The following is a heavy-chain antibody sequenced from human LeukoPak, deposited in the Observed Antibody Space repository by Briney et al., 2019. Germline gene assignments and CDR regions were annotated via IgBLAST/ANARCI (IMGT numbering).Heavy chain of an antibody. Sequence: GGSLRLSCAAPGFTFSSYAMSWVRQAPGKGLESVSAISGSCGSTYYADAVKGRFTISRDNSKHTLSLQLNSLRAEDTAVYYCAILGGYGDYYYYYYMDAWGKGTTVTVSS. CDR3: AILGGYGDYYYYYYMDA. V-gene: IGHV3-23*01. CDR1: GFTFSSYA. J-gene: IGHJ6*03. D-gene: IGHD4-17*01. CDR2: ISGSCGST.